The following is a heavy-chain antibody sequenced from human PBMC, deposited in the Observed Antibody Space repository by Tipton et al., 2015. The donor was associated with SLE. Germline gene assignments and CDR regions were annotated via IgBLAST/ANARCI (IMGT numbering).Heavy chain of an antibody. V-gene: IGHV4-39*07. CDR1: GEALDSNSFY. CDR2: VYYTGDT. Sequence: GEALDSNSFYWGWVRQPPGKGLELIGTVYYTGDTKYNPSFRGRASISIDTSKSQFSLRLTSMTAADTAVDYCARWPLRVAAEGLYGGQGTRVTVSS. D-gene: IGHD6-13*01. J-gene: IGHJ4*02. CDR3: ARWPLRVAAEGLY.